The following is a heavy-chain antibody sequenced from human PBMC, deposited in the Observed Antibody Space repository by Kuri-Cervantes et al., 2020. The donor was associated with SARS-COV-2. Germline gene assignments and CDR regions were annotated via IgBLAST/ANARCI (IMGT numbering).Heavy chain of an antibody. D-gene: IGHD2-21*01. CDR3: AKIAHVVVIAGAFDL. Sequence: GESLKISCAASGFTISSYWMSWVRQAPGKGLEWVANIKQDGSEKYYVDSVKGRFTISRDNAKNSLYLQMNSLRAEDTAVYYCAKIAHVVVIAGAFDLWGQGTTVTVSS. CDR2: IKQDGSEK. V-gene: IGHV3-7*03. CDR1: GFTISSYW. J-gene: IGHJ6*02.